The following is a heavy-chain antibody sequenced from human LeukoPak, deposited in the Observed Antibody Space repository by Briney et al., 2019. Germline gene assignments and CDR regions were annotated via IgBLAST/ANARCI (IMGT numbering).Heavy chain of an antibody. D-gene: IGHD3-10*01. CDR2: ISVYNGNT. CDR1: GYSFNSYG. CDR3: ARRRELTKSLDY. Sequence: ASVKVSCKASGYSFNSYGISWVRQAPGQGLEWMGWISVYNGNTNYAQKLQGRVTMTTDTSTCTAYMELRSLRSDDTAVYYCARRRELTKSLDYWGQGTLVTVSS. V-gene: IGHV1-18*01. J-gene: IGHJ4*02.